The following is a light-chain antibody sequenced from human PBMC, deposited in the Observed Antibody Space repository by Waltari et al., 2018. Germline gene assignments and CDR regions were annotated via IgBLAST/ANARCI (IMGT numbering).Light chain of an antibody. CDR1: QSVTNN. V-gene: IGKV3-15*01. Sequence: EIVMTQSPATLSVSPGERATLSCRASQSVTNNLAWHLQKPGQAPRLLIYGASTRATGIPARFSGSGSGTEFTLTISSLQSEDFAVYYCQQYNYWVTFGGGTKVEIK. J-gene: IGKJ4*01. CDR3: QQYNYWVT. CDR2: GAS.